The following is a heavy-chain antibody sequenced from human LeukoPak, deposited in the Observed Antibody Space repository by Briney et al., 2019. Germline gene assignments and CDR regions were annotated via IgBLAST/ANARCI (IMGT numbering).Heavy chain of an antibody. J-gene: IGHJ4*02. CDR3: ARAYGDYYGGFDY. CDR1: GGSISSYY. V-gene: IGHV4-59*06. D-gene: IGHD4-17*01. CDR2: IYYSGST. Sequence: PSETLSLTCTVSGGSISSYYWSWIRQPPGKGLEWIGYIYYSGSTYYNPSLKSRVTISVDTSKNQFSLKLSSVTAADTAVYYCARAYGDYYGGFDYWGQGTLVTVSS.